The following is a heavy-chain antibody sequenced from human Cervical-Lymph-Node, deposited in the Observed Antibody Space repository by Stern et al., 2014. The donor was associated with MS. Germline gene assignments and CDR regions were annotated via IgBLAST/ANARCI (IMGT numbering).Heavy chain of an antibody. D-gene: IGHD3-10*01. CDR3: GRGGVLVRGINKGPHRYIMDV. CDR2: LTGSGGET. CDR1: GFIFSDHV. J-gene: IGHJ6*02. Sequence: EVQLVESGGGLVQPGGSLRLSCAASGFIFSDHVMTWVRQSPGRGLEWISSLTGSGGETYSADSVKGRFTFARDNSKNTLYLHMNSLRGDDTAIYYCGRGGVLVRGINKGPHRYIMDVWGQGTTVTISS. V-gene: IGHV3-23*04.